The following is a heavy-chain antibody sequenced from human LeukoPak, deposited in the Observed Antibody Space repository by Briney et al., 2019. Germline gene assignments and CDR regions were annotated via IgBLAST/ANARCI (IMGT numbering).Heavy chain of an antibody. Sequence: GGSLRLSCAASGFTFNNYAMSWVRQAPGKGLEWVSTIRGNDGDTYYADSVKGRFTISRDNFKNTLYLQMNSLRAEDTAVYYCAKEGGKYSSGWSEYYFDYWGQGTLVTVSS. J-gene: IGHJ4*02. D-gene: IGHD6-19*01. CDR2: IRGNDGDT. V-gene: IGHV3-23*01. CDR3: AKEGGKYSSGWSEYYFDY. CDR1: GFTFNNYA.